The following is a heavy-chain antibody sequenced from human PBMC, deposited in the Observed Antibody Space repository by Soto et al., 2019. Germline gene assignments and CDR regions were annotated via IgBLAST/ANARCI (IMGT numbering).Heavy chain of an antibody. CDR1: GGTFSSYA. Sequence: VASVKVSCKASGGTFSSYAISWVRQAPGQGLEWMGGIIPIFGTANYAQKFQGRVTITADESTSTAYMELSSLRSEDTAVYYCARDRFSGSYLGDYWRQGTLVTVSS. CDR3: ARDRFSGSYLGDY. D-gene: IGHD1-26*01. V-gene: IGHV1-69*13. J-gene: IGHJ4*02. CDR2: IIPIFGTA.